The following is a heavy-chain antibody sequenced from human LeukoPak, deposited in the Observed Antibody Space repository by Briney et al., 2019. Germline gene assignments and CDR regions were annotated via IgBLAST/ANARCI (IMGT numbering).Heavy chain of an antibody. Sequence: ASVKVSCKASGYTFTSYGISWVRQAPGQGLEWMGWISAYNGNTNYAQKLQGRVTMTTDTSTSTAYMQLRSLRSDDTAVYYSARTSPHYYYYYMDVWGKGTTVTVSS. V-gene: IGHV1-18*01. CDR2: ISAYNGNT. CDR3: ARTSPHYYYYYMDV. J-gene: IGHJ6*03. CDR1: GYTFTSYG.